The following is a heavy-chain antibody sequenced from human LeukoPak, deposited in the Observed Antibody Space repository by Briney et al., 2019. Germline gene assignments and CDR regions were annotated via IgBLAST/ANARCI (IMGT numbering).Heavy chain of an antibody. V-gene: IGHV1-3*01. CDR1: GYTFSSYT. CDR2: INAGNGDT. J-gene: IGHJ5*02. Sequence: GASVKVSCKASGYTFSSYTIHWVRQAHGQRLEWMGWINAGNGDTKYSQKFQHRVIITRDTLASAAYLDLSSLRSEDTAVYFCARAYSSGWYEVWFDPWGQGTLVTVSS. D-gene: IGHD6-19*01. CDR3: ARAYSSGWYEVWFDP.